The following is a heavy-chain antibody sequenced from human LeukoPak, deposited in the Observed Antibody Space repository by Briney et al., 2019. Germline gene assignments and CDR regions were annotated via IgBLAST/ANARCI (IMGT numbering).Heavy chain of an antibody. CDR3: ARADSVSSTWSSFDY. CDR1: GYTFTNNF. V-gene: IGHV1-46*01. CDR2: INPSGGRT. J-gene: IGHJ4*01. Sequence: GASAKVSCKASGYTFTNNFMHRVRQAPGRGLEWMGIINPSGGRTTYAQKFQGRLTMTRDTSTSTVYMELSSLTSEDTAVYHCARADSVSSTWSSFDYWGHGTLVTVSS. D-gene: IGHD6-13*01.